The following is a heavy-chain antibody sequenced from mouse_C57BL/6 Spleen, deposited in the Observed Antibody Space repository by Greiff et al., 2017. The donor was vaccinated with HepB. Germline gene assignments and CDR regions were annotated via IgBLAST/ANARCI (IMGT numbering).Heavy chain of an antibody. CDR2: INYDGSST. CDR3: ARRGGYGSGGFDY. J-gene: IGHJ2*01. Sequence: EVQVVESEGGLVQPGSSMKLSCTASGFTFSDYYMAWVRQVPEKGLEWVANINYDGSSTYYLDSLKSRFIISRDNAKNILYLQMSSLKSEDTATYYCARRGGYGSGGFDYWGQGTTLTVSS. V-gene: IGHV5-16*01. CDR1: GFTFSDYY. D-gene: IGHD1-1*01.